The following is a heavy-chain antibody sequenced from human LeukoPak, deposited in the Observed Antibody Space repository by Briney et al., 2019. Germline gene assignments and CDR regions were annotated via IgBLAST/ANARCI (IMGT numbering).Heavy chain of an antibody. CDR2: INPSGGST. J-gene: IGHJ4*02. CDR1: GYTFTSYY. V-gene: IGHV1-46*01. D-gene: IGHD3-22*01. Sequence: ASVKVSCKASGYTFTSYYMHLVRQAPGQGIEWMAIINPSGGSTSYAQKFQGRVTMTRDTSTSTVYMELSSLRSEDTAVYYCARDSRPSYDSSGYYYPGDYWGQGTLVTVSS. CDR3: ARDSRPSYDSSGYYYPGDY.